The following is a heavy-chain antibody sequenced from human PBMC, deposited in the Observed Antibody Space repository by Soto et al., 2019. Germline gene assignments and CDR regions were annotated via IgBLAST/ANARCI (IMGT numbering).Heavy chain of an antibody. D-gene: IGHD1-7*01. Sequence: QVQLVQSGAEVKKPGSSVNVSCKASGGTFISYAFNWVRQAPGHGLEWMGGIIPMFGTANSVQKFQGRVTITADKSTSTAYMELSSLISDDTAVYYCAVQPGGNFYPYDAFDVWGQGTMVTVSS. J-gene: IGHJ3*01. CDR1: GGTFISYA. V-gene: IGHV1-69*06. CDR3: AVQPGGNFYPYDAFDV. CDR2: IIPMFGTA.